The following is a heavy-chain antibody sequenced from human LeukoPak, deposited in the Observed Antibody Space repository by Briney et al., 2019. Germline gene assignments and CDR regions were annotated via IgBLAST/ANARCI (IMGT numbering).Heavy chain of an antibody. D-gene: IGHD5-12*01. CDR3: ARQGRSGYASDY. CDR2: IYPGDSDT. CDR1: GYNFATSW. V-gene: IGHV5-51*01. J-gene: IGHJ4*02. Sequence: GESLKISCQGSGYNFATSWLVWVRQMPERGLEWMGIIYPGDSDTRYGPSFQGQVTISADKSITTAYLQWSSLKASDTAMYYCARQGRSGYASDYWGQGTLVTVSS.